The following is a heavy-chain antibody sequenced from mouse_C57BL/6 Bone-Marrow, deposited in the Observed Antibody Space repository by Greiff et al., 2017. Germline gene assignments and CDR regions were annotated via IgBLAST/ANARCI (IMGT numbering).Heavy chain of an antibody. CDR1: GYTFTSYW. Sequence: QVQLQQPGAELVMPGASVKLSCKASGYTFTSYWMHWVKQRPGQGLEWIGEIDPSDSYTNYNQKFKGKSTLTVDKSSSTAYMQISSLTSEDSAVYYCARKTYYDGSSSRYWYFVVWGTGTTVTVSS. CDR2: IDPSDSYT. J-gene: IGHJ1*03. CDR3: ARKTYYDGSSSRYWYFVV. D-gene: IGHD1-1*01. V-gene: IGHV1-69*01.